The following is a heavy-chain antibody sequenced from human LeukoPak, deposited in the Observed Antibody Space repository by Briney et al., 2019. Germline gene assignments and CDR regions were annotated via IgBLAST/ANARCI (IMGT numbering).Heavy chain of an antibody. V-gene: IGHV3-7*01. J-gene: IGHJ3*02. Sequence: GGSLRLSCAASGFLFSNYWMSWVRQAPGKGLECVAIIKQDESEKYYVDSVKGRFTISRDNAKNSLYLQVNSLRAEDTAVYYCARIGLYTSSWYFDIWGRGTMVTVSS. CDR1: GFLFSNYW. CDR2: IKQDESEK. D-gene: IGHD6-13*01. CDR3: ARIGLYTSSWYFDI.